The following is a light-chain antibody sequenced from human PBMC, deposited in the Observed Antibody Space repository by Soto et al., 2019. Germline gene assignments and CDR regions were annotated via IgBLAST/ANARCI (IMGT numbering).Light chain of an antibody. CDR1: QSLTNPY. V-gene: IGKV3D-20*02. Sequence: ENVLTQSPVTLSLSPGDRATLFCRARQSLTNPYIAWYQQKPGQAPRLLIYDISSRATGIPARFSGSGSGTDFTLTISSLEPEDFAVYYCQQRSNWQVTFGQGTRLEIK. CDR3: QQRSNWQVT. J-gene: IGKJ5*01. CDR2: DIS.